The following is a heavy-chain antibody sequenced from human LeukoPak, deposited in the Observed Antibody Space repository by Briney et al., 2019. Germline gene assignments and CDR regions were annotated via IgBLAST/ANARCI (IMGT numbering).Heavy chain of an antibody. CDR2: INHSGST. CDR3: ARLELRYFDWLSTYYFDY. J-gene: IGHJ4*02. Sequence: PSETLSLTCAVYGGSFSGYYWSWIRQPPGKGLEWIGEINHSGSTNYNPSLKSRVTISVDTSKNQFSLKLSSVTAADTAVYYCARLELRYFDWLSTYYFDYWGQGTLATVSS. D-gene: IGHD3-9*01. CDR1: GGSFSGYY. V-gene: IGHV4-34*01.